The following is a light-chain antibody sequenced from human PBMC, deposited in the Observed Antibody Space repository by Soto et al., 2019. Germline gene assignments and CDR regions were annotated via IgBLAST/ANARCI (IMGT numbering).Light chain of an antibody. CDR3: QQYINLWT. V-gene: IGKV3-20*01. CDR1: QSVSSNY. Sequence: DIVLTQSPGTLSLSPGERATLSCRASQSVSSNYLAWYQQKPGQAPRLPIYGASSRATGIPDRFSGSGSGTDFTLTISRLEPEDFAVYYCQQYINLWTFGQGTKVDIK. CDR2: GAS. J-gene: IGKJ1*01.